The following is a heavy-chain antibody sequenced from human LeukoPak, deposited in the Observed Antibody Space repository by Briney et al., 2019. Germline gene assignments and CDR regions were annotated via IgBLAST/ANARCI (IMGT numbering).Heavy chain of an antibody. CDR1: GFTFSSYA. D-gene: IGHD1-26*01. Sequence: GGSLRLSCAASGFTFSSYALTWVRQAPGKGLEWVAVISYDGSNKYYADSVKGRFTISRDNSKNTLYLQMNSLRAEDTAVYYCAREFGYSGSYFDYWGQGTLVTVSS. J-gene: IGHJ4*02. CDR2: ISYDGSNK. CDR3: AREFGYSGSYFDY. V-gene: IGHV3-30-3*01.